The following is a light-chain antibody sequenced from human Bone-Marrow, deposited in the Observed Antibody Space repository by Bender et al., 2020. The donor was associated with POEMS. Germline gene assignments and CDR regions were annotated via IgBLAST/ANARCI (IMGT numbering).Light chain of an antibody. Sequence: QSALTQPASVSGSPGQSITISCTGTSSDVGSYNLVSWYRQHPGKAPKLIIYEGSKRPSGVSNRFSGSKSGNTASLTISGLQDEDEADYYYCSYAGRTTPYVFGSGTKVTVL. V-gene: IGLV2-23*01. CDR1: SSDVGSYNL. CDR2: EGS. J-gene: IGLJ1*01. CDR3: CSYAGRTTPYV.